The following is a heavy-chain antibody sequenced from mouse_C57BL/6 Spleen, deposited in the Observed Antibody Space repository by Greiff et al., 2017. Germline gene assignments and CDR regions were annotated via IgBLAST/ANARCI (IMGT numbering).Heavy chain of an antibody. Sequence: EVQVVESGGGLVKPGGSLKLSCAASGFTFSDYGMHWVRQAPEKGLEWVAYISSGSSTIYYADTVKGRFTISRDNAKNTLFLQMTSLRSEDTAMYYCARNGYYQVDYWGQGTSVTVSS. V-gene: IGHV5-17*01. CDR2: ISSGSSTI. CDR1: GFTFSDYG. D-gene: IGHD2-3*01. J-gene: IGHJ4*01. CDR3: ARNGYYQVDY.